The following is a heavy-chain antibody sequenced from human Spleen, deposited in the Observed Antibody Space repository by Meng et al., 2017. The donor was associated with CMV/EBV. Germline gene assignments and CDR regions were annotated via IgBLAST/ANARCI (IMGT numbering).Heavy chain of an antibody. J-gene: IGHJ6*02. CDR3: ARRGDYKTGLDV. CDR1: GYTFTGYY. D-gene: IGHD4-11*01. Sequence: ASVKVSCKASGYTFTGYYMHWVRQAPGQGLEWMGWINPNSGGTNYAQKFQGRVTMTRDTSISTAYMELSSLRSDDTAVYYCARRGDYKTGLDVWGQGTTVTVSS. CDR2: INPNSGGT. V-gene: IGHV1-2*02.